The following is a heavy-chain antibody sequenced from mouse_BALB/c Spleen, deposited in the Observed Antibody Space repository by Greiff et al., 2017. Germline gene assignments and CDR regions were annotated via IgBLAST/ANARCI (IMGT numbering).Heavy chain of an antibody. CDR2: INSNGGST. CDR3: ARHESGSWFAY. CDR1: GFTFSSYY. J-gene: IGHJ3*01. Sequence: DVMLVESGGGLVKLGGSLKLSCAASGFTFSSYYMSWVRQTPEKRLELVAAINSNGGSTYYPDTVKGRFTISRDNAKNTLYLQMSSLKSEDTALYYCARHESGSWFAYWGQGTLVTVSA. V-gene: IGHV5-6-2*01.